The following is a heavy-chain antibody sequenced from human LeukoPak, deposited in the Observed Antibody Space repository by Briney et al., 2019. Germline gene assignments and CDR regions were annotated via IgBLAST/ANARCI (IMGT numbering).Heavy chain of an antibody. D-gene: IGHD2-2*02. CDR3: AKNRVPTAITPDS. CDR1: GFTFSSYG. CDR2: IPYDGSNK. V-gene: IGHV3-30*18. Sequence: GGALRLSCTASGFTFSSYGMHWVRQAPGKGLEWVAVIPYDGSNKYYTDSVKGRFTISRDNSKNTLYLQMNSLRAEDTAVYYCAKNRVPTAITPDSWGQGTLVTVSS. J-gene: IGHJ5*01.